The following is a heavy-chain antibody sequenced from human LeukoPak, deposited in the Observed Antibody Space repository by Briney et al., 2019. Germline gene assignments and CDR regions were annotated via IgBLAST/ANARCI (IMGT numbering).Heavy chain of an antibody. CDR2: IIPIFGTA. J-gene: IGHJ4*02. CDR3: ARECGGGSCYSY. V-gene: IGHV1-69*01. Sequence: GSSVKVSCKASGGTFSSYAISWVRQAPGQGLEWMGGIIPIFGTANYAQKFQGRVTITADESTSTAYMELSSLRSEDTAGYFCARECGGGSCYSYWGQGTLVTVSS. CDR1: GGTFSSYA. D-gene: IGHD2-15*01.